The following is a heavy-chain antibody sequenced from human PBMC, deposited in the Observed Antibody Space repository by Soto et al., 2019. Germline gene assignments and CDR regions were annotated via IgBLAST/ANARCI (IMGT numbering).Heavy chain of an antibody. Sequence: EVQLLESGGGLVQPGGSLRLSCAASGFTFSSYAMSWVRQAPGKGLVWVSALSGSGGSTYYADSVKGRFTISRDNSKNTLYLQMNSLRAEDTAVYYCAKENWGQEGFDYWGQGTLVTVSS. J-gene: IGHJ4*02. V-gene: IGHV3-23*01. CDR1: GFTFSSYA. CDR2: LSGSGGST. CDR3: AKENWGQEGFDY. D-gene: IGHD7-27*01.